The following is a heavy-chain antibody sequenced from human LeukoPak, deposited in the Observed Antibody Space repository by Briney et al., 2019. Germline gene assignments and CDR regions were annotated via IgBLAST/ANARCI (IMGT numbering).Heavy chain of an antibody. D-gene: IGHD2-15*01. J-gene: IGHJ4*02. CDR2: ISGSGGST. CDR3: AKGAVVVVAATFGLDY. CDR1: GFTFSSYA. Sequence: GGSLRLSCAASGFTFSSYAMSWVRQAPGKGLEWVPAISGSGGSTYYADSVKGRFTISRDNSKNTLYLQMNSLRAEDTAVYYCAKGAVVVVAATFGLDYWGQGTLVTVSS. V-gene: IGHV3-23*01.